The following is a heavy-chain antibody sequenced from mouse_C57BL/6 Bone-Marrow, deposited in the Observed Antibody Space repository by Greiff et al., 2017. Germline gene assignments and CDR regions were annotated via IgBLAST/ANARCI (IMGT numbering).Heavy chain of an antibody. CDR2: IYPSDSET. Sequence: QVQLQQPGAELVRPGSSVKLSCKASGYTFTSYWMDWVKQRPGQGLEWIGNIYPSDSETHYNQKFKDKATLTVDKSSSTAYMQLRSLTSEDSAVYYCTRVYSNYASFFAYWGRGTLVTVSA. V-gene: IGHV1-61*01. CDR1: GYTFTSYW. D-gene: IGHD2-5*01. J-gene: IGHJ3*01. CDR3: TRVYSNYASFFAY.